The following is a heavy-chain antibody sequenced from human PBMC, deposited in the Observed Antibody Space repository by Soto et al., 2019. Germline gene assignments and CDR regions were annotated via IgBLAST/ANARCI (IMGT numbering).Heavy chain of an antibody. CDR3: AADISGYHYLGFDY. CDR2: IVVGSGDT. Sequence: SVKVSCKASGFTFSSSAVQWVRQARGQRLEYIGWIVVGSGDTNYAQKIQERVTITRDMSTSTVYMELNSLRSEDTAVYYCAADISGYHYLGFDYWGQGTLVTVSS. D-gene: IGHD3-22*01. J-gene: IGHJ4*02. CDR1: GFTFSSSA. V-gene: IGHV1-58*01.